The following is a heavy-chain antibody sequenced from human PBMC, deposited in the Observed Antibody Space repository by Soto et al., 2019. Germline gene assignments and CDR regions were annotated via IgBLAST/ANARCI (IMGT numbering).Heavy chain of an antibody. CDR3: ARTVVIRGIIIREFDY. D-gene: IGHD3-10*01. J-gene: IGHJ4*02. V-gene: IGHV4-59*01. Sequence: SETLSLTCAVSGDSISSYYCMWIRQPPGKGLESIGYLYYGRSANYNPSLKSRVTFSVDTSTNQFSLTLSSVTAADTAVYYCARTVVIRGIIIREFDYWGQGNLVTVSS. CDR1: GDSISSYY. CDR2: LYYGRSA.